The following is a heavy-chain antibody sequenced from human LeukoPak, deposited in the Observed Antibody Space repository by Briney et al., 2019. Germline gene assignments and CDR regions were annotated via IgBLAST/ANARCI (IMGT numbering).Heavy chain of an antibody. CDR1: GFTLSAWE. J-gene: IGHJ4*02. CDR3: PRKNSHDY. D-gene: IGHD2-21*01. V-gene: IGHV3-48*03. Sequence: GGSLRLSCALSGFTLSAWELTWVRQAPGKGLEWVSYISSSGYAIYYADTLTSRITISRDNAKNSLYLQMNSLTAEDTAVYYCPRKNSHDYWGQGTLVTVSS. CDR2: ISSSGYAI.